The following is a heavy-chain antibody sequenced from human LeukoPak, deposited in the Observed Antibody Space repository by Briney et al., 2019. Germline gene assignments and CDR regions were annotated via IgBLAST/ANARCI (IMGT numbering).Heavy chain of an antibody. CDR2: FDPEDGET. V-gene: IGHV1-24*01. CDR1: GYTLTELS. J-gene: IGHJ4*02. D-gene: IGHD6-6*01. Sequence: ASVKVSCKVSGYTLTELSMHWVRQAPGKGLEWMGGFDPEDGETIYAQKFQGRVTMTEDTSTDTAYMELSSLRSEDTAVYYCAKGIGVAARSTYYFDYRGQGTLVTVSS. CDR3: AKGIGVAARSTYYFDY.